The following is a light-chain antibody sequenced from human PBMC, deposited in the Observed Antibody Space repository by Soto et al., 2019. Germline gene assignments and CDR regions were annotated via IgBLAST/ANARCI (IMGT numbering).Light chain of an antibody. CDR3: QHYNSYSEA. CDR2: DAS. J-gene: IGKJ1*01. CDR1: QSVRPW. V-gene: IGKV1-5*01. Sequence: DIQMTQSPSALYASVGDSVTITCRASQSVRPWLAWYQQKPGKAPKLLIYDASRLESGVPSRFSGSGSGTEFTLTISSLQPDDFATYYCQHYNSYSEAFGQGTKVDIK.